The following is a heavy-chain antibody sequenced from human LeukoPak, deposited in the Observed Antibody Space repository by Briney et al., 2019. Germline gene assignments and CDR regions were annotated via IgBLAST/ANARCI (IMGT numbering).Heavy chain of an antibody. CDR3: ARSVPSLDYLFDS. CDR2: INYSGST. J-gene: IGHJ5*01. Sequence: PSETLSLTCAVYGGSFSGYYWSWIRQPPGKGLEWIGEINYSGSTNYNPSLKSRVTISVDTSKNQFSLKLSSVTAADTAVYYCARSVPSLDYLFDSWGHGTLVTVSS. V-gene: IGHV4-34*01. D-gene: IGHD4-11*01. CDR1: GGSFSGYY.